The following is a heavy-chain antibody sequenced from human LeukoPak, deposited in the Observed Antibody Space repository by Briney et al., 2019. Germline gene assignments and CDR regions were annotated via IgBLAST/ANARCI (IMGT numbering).Heavy chain of an antibody. CDR1: GFTFSSYW. D-gene: IGHD6-13*01. Sequence: PGGSLRLPCAASGFTFSSYWMHWVRQAPGKGLVWVSRINSDGGSTSYADSVKGRFTISRDNAKSTLYLQMNSLRAEDTAVYYCAGNSSSWYSYYYYGMDVWGQGTTVTVSS. CDR3: AGNSSSWYSYYYYGMDV. CDR2: INSDGGST. J-gene: IGHJ6*02. V-gene: IGHV3-74*01.